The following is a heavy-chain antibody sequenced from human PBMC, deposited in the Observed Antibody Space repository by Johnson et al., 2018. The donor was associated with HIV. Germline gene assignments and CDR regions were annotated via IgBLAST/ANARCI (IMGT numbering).Heavy chain of an antibody. Sequence: VQLVESGGGLVQPGGSLRLSCAASGFTLRSYWMSWVRQAPGKGLEWVTNINQDGSEKHYVDSVKGRFTISRVNSKNALYLQLNSLRPEDTAVYYCARDGAMAGDATEALDLWGQGTMVIVSS. J-gene: IGHJ3*01. CDR2: INQDGSEK. D-gene: IGHD5-18*01. CDR3: ARDGAMAGDATEALDL. CDR1: GFTLRSYW. V-gene: IGHV3-7*01.